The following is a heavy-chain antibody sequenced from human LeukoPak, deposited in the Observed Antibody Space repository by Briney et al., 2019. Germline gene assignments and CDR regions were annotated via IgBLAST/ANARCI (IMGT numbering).Heavy chain of an antibody. V-gene: IGHV4-34*01. Sequence: KSSETLSLTCAVYGGSFSGYYWSWLRQPPGKGLEWLGEINHSGSTNYNPSLKSRVTISVDTSKNQFSLRLSSVTAADTAVYYCARGWAVVPAAIHKAYNWFDPWGQGTLVTVSS. CDR3: ARGWAVVPAAIHKAYNWFDP. D-gene: IGHD2-2*01. CDR2: INHSGST. J-gene: IGHJ5*02. CDR1: GGSFSGYY.